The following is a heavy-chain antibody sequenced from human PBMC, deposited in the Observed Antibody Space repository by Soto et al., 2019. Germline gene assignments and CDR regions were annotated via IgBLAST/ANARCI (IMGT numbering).Heavy chain of an antibody. V-gene: IGHV3-23*01. Sequence: GGSLRPSFAASGFTFRSYAMTWVRQAPGKGLEWVSVITYNGDNTFYADSVKGRFTISRDNSKDTVYLQMNSLRAEDTAVYYCARYIRGPTVFYFDFWGPGVLVTVSS. D-gene: IGHD5-18*01. CDR1: GFTFRSYA. CDR3: ARYIRGPTVFYFDF. J-gene: IGHJ4*02. CDR2: ITYNGDNT.